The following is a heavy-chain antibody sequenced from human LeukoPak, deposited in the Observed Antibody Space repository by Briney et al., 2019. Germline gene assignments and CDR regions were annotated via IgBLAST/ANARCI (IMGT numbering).Heavy chain of an antibody. J-gene: IGHJ4*02. CDR3: AKRGVVIRVILVGFHKEAYYFDS. CDR1: GITLSNYG. D-gene: IGHD3-10*01. V-gene: IGHV3-23*01. CDR2: ISDRGGRA. Sequence: GGSLRLSCAVSGITLSNYGMSWVRQAPGKGLEWVAGISDRGGRANYADSVKGRFTISRENSKNTLYLQMNSLRAEDTAVYFCAKRGVVIRVILVGFHKEAYYFDSWGQGALVTVSS.